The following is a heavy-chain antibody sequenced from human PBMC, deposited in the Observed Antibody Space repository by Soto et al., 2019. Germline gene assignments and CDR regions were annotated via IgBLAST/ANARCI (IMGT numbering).Heavy chain of an antibody. J-gene: IGHJ5*02. Sequence: QVQLQQWGAGLLKPSETLSLTCAVYGGSFSGYYWSWIRQPPGKGLEWLGEINHSGSTNYNPPLKSRVTISVDTSQHQFSLKLSSVTAADTAVYYCAREKQQLDPGGNWFDPWGQGTLVTVSS. CDR1: GGSFSGYY. D-gene: IGHD6-13*01. V-gene: IGHV4-34*01. CDR3: AREKQQLDPGGNWFDP. CDR2: INHSGST.